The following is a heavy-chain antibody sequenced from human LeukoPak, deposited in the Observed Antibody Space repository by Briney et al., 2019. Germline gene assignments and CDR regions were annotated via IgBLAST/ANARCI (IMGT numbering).Heavy chain of an antibody. J-gene: IGHJ4*02. CDR3: AKDLAAARPVIY. D-gene: IGHD6-6*01. V-gene: IGHV3-21*04. CDR2: ITSDARYI. Sequence: PGGSLRLSCAASGFTFSSYSMNWVRQAPGKGLEWVSSITSDARYIFYADSVKGRFTISRDNSKNTLYLQMNSLRAEDTAVYYCAKDLAAARPVIYWGQGTLVTVSS. CDR1: GFTFSSYS.